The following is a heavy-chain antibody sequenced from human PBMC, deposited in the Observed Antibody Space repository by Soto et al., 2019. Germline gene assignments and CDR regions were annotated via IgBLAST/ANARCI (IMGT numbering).Heavy chain of an antibody. CDR2: IYYSGST. D-gene: IGHD2-2*01. V-gene: IGHV4-39*01. J-gene: IGHJ6*02. CDR3: ARLGRCSSTSCYAGGYYYYGMDV. CDR1: GGSISSSSYY. Sequence: PSETLSLTCTVSGGSISSSSYYWGWIRQPPGKGLEWIGSIYYSGSTYYNPSLKSRVTISVDTSKNQFSLKLSSVTAADTAVYYCARLGRCSSTSCYAGGYYYYGMDVWGQGTTVT.